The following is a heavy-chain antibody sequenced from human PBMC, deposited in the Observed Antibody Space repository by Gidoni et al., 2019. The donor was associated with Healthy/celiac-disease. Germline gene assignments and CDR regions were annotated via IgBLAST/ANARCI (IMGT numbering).Heavy chain of an antibody. CDR3: AKERQPRPNYSYSYGMDV. CDR1: RCTFSSDV. CDR2: ISYDGSNQ. J-gene: IGHJ6*02. Sequence: QVQLVEAGGGVVQPGRSLRLSCAASRCTFSSDVMDWVRKAPGQGLEWLAVISYDGSNQDYPDSVKGRFTISRDNSNNMLYLQMTSLRAEDTAVYYCAKERQPRPNYSYSYGMDVWGQGPTVTVSS. V-gene: IGHV3-30*18. D-gene: IGHD6-13*01.